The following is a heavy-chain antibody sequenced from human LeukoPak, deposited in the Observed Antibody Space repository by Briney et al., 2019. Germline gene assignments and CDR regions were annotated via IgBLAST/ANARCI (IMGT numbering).Heavy chain of an antibody. Sequence: GRSLRLSCAASGFTFSSYAMHWVRQAPGKGLEWVAVISYDGSNTYYADSVKGRFTISRDNSKNTLYLQMNSLRAEDTAVYYCARTAMALLNFDYWGQGTLVTVSS. CDR3: ARTAMALLNFDY. J-gene: IGHJ4*02. D-gene: IGHD5-18*01. CDR2: ISYDGSNT. V-gene: IGHV3-30*04. CDR1: GFTFSSYA.